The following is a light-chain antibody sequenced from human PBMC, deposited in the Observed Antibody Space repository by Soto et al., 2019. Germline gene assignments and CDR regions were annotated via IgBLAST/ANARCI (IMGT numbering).Light chain of an antibody. CDR1: SSNIGRNY. CDR3: AAWDDSLSGV. Sequence: QLVLTQPPSASGTPGQRVTISCSGGSSNIGRNYVYWYQQLPGTAPKLLIYSNNQRPSGVPDRFSGSKSGTSAALAISGLRSEDEADYYCAAWDDSLSGVFGGGTKLTVL. J-gene: IGLJ3*02. V-gene: IGLV1-47*01. CDR2: SNN.